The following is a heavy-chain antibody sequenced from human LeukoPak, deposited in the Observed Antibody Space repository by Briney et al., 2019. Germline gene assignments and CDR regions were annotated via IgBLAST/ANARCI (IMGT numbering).Heavy chain of an antibody. D-gene: IGHD6-19*01. Sequence: SETLSLTCTVSGGSISSSSYYWGWIRQPPGKGLEWSGSIYYSGSTYYNPSLKSRVTISVDTSKNQFSLKLSSVTAADTAVYYCARDSRDIRSGWYSDYWGQGTLVTVSS. J-gene: IGHJ4*02. V-gene: IGHV4-39*07. CDR1: GGSISSSSYY. CDR2: IYYSGST. CDR3: ARDSRDIRSGWYSDY.